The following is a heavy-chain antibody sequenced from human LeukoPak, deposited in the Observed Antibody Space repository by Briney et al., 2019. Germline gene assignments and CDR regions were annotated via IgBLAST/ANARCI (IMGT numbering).Heavy chain of an antibody. Sequence: PSETLSLTCTVSGGSVSSGDYYWSWIRQPPGKGLEWIGYIYHSVSTYYNPSLKSRVTISVDGSKNQFSLKLSSVTAADTAVYYCARDRAAGTTWGQGTMVTVSS. CDR2: IYHSVST. CDR1: GGSVSSGDYY. CDR3: ARDRAAGTT. D-gene: IGHD1/OR15-1a*01. V-gene: IGHV4-30-2*01. J-gene: IGHJ3*01.